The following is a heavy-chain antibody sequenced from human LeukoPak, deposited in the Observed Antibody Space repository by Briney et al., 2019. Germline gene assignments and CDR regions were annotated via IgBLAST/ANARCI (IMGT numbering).Heavy chain of an antibody. J-gene: IGHJ6*03. CDR3: AKDLGFGGSPYFMDV. CDR1: GFTFSSYA. Sequence: GGSLRLSCAASGFTFSSYAMNWVRQAPGKGLEWVSAISGSGGSTYYADSVKGRFTISRDNSKNTLYLQMNSLRAEDTAVYYCAKDLGFGGSPYFMDVWGKGNTVTVSS. V-gene: IGHV3-23*01. D-gene: IGHD3-10*01. CDR2: ISGSGGST.